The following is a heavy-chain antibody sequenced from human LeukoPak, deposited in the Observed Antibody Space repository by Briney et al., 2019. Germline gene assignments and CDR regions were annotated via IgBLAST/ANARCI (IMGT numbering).Heavy chain of an antibody. D-gene: IGHD2-15*01. J-gene: IGHJ4*02. Sequence: SVKVSCKASGYTFTSYDINWVRQATGHGLEWMGWVNPNSGHTGYAQKFQGRLTMTRNTPITTAYIGPGSLISAHPSVTDRARGAPGSYCSGGSCPYFDYWGQGTLVCVSS. CDR3: ARGAPGSYCSGGSCPYFDY. V-gene: IGHV1-8*01. CDR2: VNPNSGHT. CDR1: GYTFTSYD.